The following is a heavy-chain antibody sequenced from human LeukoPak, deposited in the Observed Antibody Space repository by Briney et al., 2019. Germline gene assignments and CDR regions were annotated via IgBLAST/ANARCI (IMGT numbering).Heavy chain of an antibody. CDR2: ISSNGGST. V-gene: IGHV3-64*01. J-gene: IGHJ4*02. CDR1: GFTFSSYA. Sequence: GGSLRLSRAASGFTFSSYAMHWVRQAPGKGLEYVSAISSNGGSTYYANSVKGRFTISRDNSKNTLYLQMGSLRAEDMAVYYCARPHCSGGSCYPYYFDYWGQGTLVTVSS. D-gene: IGHD2-15*01. CDR3: ARPHCSGGSCYPYYFDY.